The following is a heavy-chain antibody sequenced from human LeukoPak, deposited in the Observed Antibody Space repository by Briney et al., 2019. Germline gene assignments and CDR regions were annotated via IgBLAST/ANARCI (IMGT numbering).Heavy chain of an antibody. CDR3: ARESTLSSSYPLDP. Sequence: SETLSLTCTVSGGSISSYYWGWIRQPPGKGLEWIGYIYYSGSTNYNPSLKSRVTISVDTSKNQFSLKLSSVTAADTAVYYCARESTLSSSYPLDPWGQGTLVTVSS. CDR2: IYYSGST. V-gene: IGHV4-59*01. CDR1: GGSISSYY. J-gene: IGHJ5*02. D-gene: IGHD6-13*01.